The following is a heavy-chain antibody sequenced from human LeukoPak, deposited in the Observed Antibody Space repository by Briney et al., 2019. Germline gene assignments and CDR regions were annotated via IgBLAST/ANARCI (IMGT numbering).Heavy chain of an antibody. Sequence: GSSVKVSCKASGGTFSSYAISWVRQAPGQRLEWMGRIIPIFGTANYAQKFQGRVTITTDESTSTAYMELSSLRSEDTAVYYCARAHYYDSSGYLIWGQGTMVTVSS. J-gene: IGHJ3*02. CDR3: ARAHYYDSSGYLI. V-gene: IGHV1-69*05. D-gene: IGHD3-22*01. CDR1: GGTFSSYA. CDR2: IIPIFGTA.